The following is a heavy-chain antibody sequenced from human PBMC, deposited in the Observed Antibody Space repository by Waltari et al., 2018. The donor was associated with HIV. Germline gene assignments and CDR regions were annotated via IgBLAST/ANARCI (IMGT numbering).Heavy chain of an antibody. CDR3: VRRGTAAGWFDT. Sequence: EVELVELGGGVVRPGGSLRRYCAATGSTFADYGMSGVLQVPGKGLGWVSGIKWNGGITADADSVKGRFTISRDNAKNALYLQMNSLRPEDTALYHCVRRGTAAGWFDTWGQGTLVTVSS. V-gene: IGHV3-20*01. CDR1: GSTFADYG. D-gene: IGHD3-16*01. J-gene: IGHJ5*02. CDR2: IKWNGGIT.